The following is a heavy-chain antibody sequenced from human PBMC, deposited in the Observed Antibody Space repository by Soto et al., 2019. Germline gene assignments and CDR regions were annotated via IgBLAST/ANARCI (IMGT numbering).Heavy chain of an antibody. Sequence: QVQLVQSGAEVKKPGSSVKVSCKASGGTFSSYAISWVRQAPGQGLEWMGGIIPIFGTANYAQKFQGRVTITADESTSTAYMELSSLRSEDTAVYYCARERQHITGSSSYGMDVWGQGTTVTVSS. CDR1: GGTFSSYA. D-gene: IGHD1-20*01. J-gene: IGHJ6*02. CDR3: ARERQHITGSSSYGMDV. CDR2: IIPIFGTA. V-gene: IGHV1-69*01.